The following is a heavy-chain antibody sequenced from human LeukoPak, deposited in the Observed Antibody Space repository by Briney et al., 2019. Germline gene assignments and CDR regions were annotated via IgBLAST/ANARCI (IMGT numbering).Heavy chain of an antibody. CDR2: ISDSGDNT. CDR3: AKANSITIFGVISPVDY. Sequence: GGSLRLSCAASGFTVSNNYMRWVRQAPGKGLEWVSTISDSGDNTYYADSMKGRFTISRDNSKNTLYLQMNSLRAEDTAVYYCAKANSITIFGVISPVDYWGQGTLVTVSS. D-gene: IGHD3-3*01. J-gene: IGHJ4*02. CDR1: GFTVSNNY. V-gene: IGHV3-23*01.